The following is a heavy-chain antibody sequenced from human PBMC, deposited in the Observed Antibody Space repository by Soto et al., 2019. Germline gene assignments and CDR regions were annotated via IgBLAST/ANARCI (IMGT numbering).Heavy chain of an antibody. V-gene: IGHV4-30-2*01. CDR1: GGSISSGGYS. D-gene: IGHD5-12*01. J-gene: IGHJ4*02. CDR2: IYHSGST. CDR3: AAGGGLPRYY. Sequence: QLQLRESGSGLVKPSQTLSLTCAVSGGSISSGGYSWSWIRQPPGKGLEWIGYIYHSGSTYYNPSLKSRVTISVDRSKTQVSLKLSSVTAADTAVYYCAAGGGLPRYYWGQGTLVTVSS.